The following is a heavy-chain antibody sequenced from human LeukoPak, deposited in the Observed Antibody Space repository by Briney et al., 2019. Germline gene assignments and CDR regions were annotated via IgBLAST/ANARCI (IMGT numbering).Heavy chain of an antibody. J-gene: IGHJ4*02. Sequence: PGGSLRLSCAASGFTFHSYWMSWVRQAPGKGLEWVSAISGSGISTYYADSVKGRFTISRDNSKDTLYLQMSSLRAEDTAVYYCGKDQNVAAAGIPYDYWGQGTLVTVSS. D-gene: IGHD6-13*01. CDR3: GKDQNVAAAGIPYDY. V-gene: IGHV3-23*01. CDR1: GFTFHSYW. CDR2: ISGSGIST.